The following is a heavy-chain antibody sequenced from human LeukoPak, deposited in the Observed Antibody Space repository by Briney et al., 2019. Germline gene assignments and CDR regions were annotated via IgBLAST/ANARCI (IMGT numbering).Heavy chain of an antibody. CDR1: GYSFSSYW. J-gene: IGHJ4*02. D-gene: IGHD5-24*01. V-gene: IGHV5-51*01. CDR3: ARGEGGYNYAF. Sequence: PGESLKISCKASGYSFSSYWIAWVRQIPGKGLEWMGIINPADSDTRYSLSIQGQVTISADRSISTAYLQWSSLKASDTAIYYCARGEGGYNYAFWGQGTLVSVCS. CDR2: INPADSDT.